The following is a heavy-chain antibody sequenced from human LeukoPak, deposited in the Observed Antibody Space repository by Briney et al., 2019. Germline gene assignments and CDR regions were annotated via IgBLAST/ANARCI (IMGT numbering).Heavy chain of an antibody. CDR1: GFTFYNYA. V-gene: IGHV3-30*04. CDR2: ISYDESVK. J-gene: IGHJ3*02. Sequence: GGSLRLSCAASGFTFYNYAMHWVRQAPGKGLEWVAAISYDESVKNYADSVKGRFTISRDNSKNTLYLHMNSLRAEDTAVYYCAKDDTPICGTNCYLDAFDIWGQGTMVTVSS. D-gene: IGHD2-15*01. CDR3: AKDDTPICGTNCYLDAFDI.